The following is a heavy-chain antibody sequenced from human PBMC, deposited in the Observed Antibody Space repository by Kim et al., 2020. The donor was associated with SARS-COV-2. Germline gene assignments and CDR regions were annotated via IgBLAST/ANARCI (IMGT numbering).Heavy chain of an antibody. V-gene: IGHV3-30*07. CDR3: ARDILRTYNWNYLGMDV. Sequence: VKGRFTISRDNSKNTLYLQMNSLRAEDTAVYYCARDILRTYNWNYLGMDVWGQGTTVTVSS. D-gene: IGHD1-20*01. J-gene: IGHJ6*02.